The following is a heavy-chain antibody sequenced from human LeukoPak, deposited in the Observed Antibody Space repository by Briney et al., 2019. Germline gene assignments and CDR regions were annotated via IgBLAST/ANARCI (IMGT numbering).Heavy chain of an antibody. D-gene: IGHD6-6*01. Sequence: SEALSLTCTVSGGPISTYYWNWIRQPPGKGLEWIGYIYHSGSTDYNPPLQSRVTISVDTSKNQFSLNLNSVTAADTAVYYCARGGAARLHFQNWGQGTLVTVSS. J-gene: IGHJ1*01. CDR3: ARGGAARLHFQN. CDR1: GGPISTYY. CDR2: IYHSGST. V-gene: IGHV4-59*01.